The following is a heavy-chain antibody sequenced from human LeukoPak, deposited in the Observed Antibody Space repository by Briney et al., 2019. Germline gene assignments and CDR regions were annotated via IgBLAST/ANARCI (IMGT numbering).Heavy chain of an antibody. CDR1: GVSISSSSYY. CDR3: ARGGRRGPFYNY. J-gene: IGHJ4*02. D-gene: IGHD2/OR15-2a*01. CDR2: IYYSGST. Sequence: PSETLSLTCTVSGVSISSSSYYWGWIRQTPGKGLEWIGSIYYSGSTYYNPSLKSRVTISIDTSKMQFSLNLTSVTAADTAMYFCARGGRRGPFYNYWGQGTLVIVSS. V-gene: IGHV4-39*07.